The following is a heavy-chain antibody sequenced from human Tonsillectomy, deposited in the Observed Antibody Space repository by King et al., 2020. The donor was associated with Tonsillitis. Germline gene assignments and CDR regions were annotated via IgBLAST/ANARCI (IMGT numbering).Heavy chain of an antibody. CDR2: INHSGST. Sequence: VQLQQWGAGLLKPSETLSLTCAVYGGSFSGYYWSWIRQPPGKGLEWIGEINHSGSTNYNPSLKSRVTISVDTSKNQFSLKLSSVTAADTAVYYCARSRYDSSGYSGPFRDYWGQGTLVTVSS. CDR1: GGSFSGYY. J-gene: IGHJ4*02. D-gene: IGHD3-22*01. V-gene: IGHV4-34*01. CDR3: ARSRYDSSGYSGPFRDY.